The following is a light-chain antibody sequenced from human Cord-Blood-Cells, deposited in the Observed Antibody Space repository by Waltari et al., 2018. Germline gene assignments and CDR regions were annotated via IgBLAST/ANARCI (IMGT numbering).Light chain of an antibody. CDR3: SSYTSSSTWV. V-gene: IGLV2-14*01. J-gene: IGLJ3*02. CDR2: DVS. CDR1: SSDVGGYYY. Sequence: QSALTQPASVSGSPGPSITISCTGPSSDVGGYYYLSWYQQHPGKAPKPMIYDVSNRPSGVSNRFSGSKSGNTASLTISGLQAEDEADYYCSSYTSSSTWVFGGGTKLTVL.